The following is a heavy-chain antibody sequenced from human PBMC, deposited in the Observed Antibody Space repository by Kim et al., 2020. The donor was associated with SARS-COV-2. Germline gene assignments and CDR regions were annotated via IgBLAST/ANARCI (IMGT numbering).Heavy chain of an antibody. Sequence: ASVKVSCKASGYTFTSYDINWVRQATGQGLEWMGWMNPNSGNTGSAQKFQGRVTMTRNTSISTAYMELSSLRSEDTAVYYCARGRRTGVVRNNWFDPWGQGTLVTVSS. D-gene: IGHD2-21*01. J-gene: IGHJ5*02. CDR3: ARGRRTGVVRNNWFDP. V-gene: IGHV1-8*01. CDR1: GYTFTSYD. CDR2: MNPNSGNT.